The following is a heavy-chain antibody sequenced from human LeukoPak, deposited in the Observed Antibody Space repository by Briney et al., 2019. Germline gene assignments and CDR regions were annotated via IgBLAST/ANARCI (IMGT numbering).Heavy chain of an antibody. J-gene: IGHJ4*02. V-gene: IGHV3-21*01. CDR1: GFTFSSYS. D-gene: IGHD4-17*01. CDR2: ISSSSSYI. Sequence: GGSLRLSCAASGFTFSSYSMNWVRQAPGKGLEWVSSISSSSSYIYYADSVKGRFTISRDNAKNSLYLQMNSLGAEDTAVYYCASESYGDYVGSDYWGQGTLVTVSS. CDR3: ASESYGDYVGSDY.